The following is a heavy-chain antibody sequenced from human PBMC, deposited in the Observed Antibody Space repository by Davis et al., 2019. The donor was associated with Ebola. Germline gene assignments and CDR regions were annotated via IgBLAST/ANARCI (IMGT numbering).Heavy chain of an antibody. D-gene: IGHD1-14*01. J-gene: IGHJ6*02. V-gene: IGHV4-34*01. CDR3: ARHGNHYYYGMDV. Sequence: SETLSLTCAVYGGSFSGYYWSWIRQPPGKGLEWIGEINHSGSTNYNPSLKSRVTISVDTSKNQFSLKLSSVTAADTAVYYCARHGNHYYYGMDVWGQGTTVTVSS. CDR1: GGSFSGYY. CDR2: INHSGST.